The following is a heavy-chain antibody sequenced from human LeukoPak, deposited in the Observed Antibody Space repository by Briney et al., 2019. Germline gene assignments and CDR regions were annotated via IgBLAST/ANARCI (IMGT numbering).Heavy chain of an antibody. CDR2: ISAYNGNT. CDR1: GYTFTSYG. D-gene: IGHD4-23*01. V-gene: IGHV1-18*01. CDR3: ARAHDYGGNSASYYYYGMDV. J-gene: IGHJ6*02. Sequence: GASVKVSCKASGYTFTSYGISWVRQAPGQGLEWMGWISAYNGNTNYAQKPQGRVTMTTDTSTSTAYMELRSLRSDDTAVYYCARAHDYGGNSASYYYYGMDVWGQGTTVTVSS.